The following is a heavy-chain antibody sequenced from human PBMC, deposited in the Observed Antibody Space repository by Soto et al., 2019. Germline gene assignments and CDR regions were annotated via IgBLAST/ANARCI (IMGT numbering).Heavy chain of an antibody. CDR3: AKVRFALKYYYGLDV. CDR1: GFTFSKYG. CDR2: LTDDGKEK. D-gene: IGHD3-16*01. J-gene: IGHJ6*02. Sequence: QVHLVESGGGVVQPGTSLRLSCVASGFTFSKYGMHWVRQAPGKGLEWVAILTDDGKEKYYADSVKGRFIISPDNSTNTLFLQMNTLSAEDTAVYYCAKVRFALKYYYGLDVWGQGTTVSVSS. V-gene: IGHV3-30*18.